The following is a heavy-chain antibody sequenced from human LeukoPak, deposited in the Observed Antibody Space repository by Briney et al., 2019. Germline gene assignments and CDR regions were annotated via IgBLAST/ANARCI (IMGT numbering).Heavy chain of an antibody. CDR2: IATSGDTI. V-gene: IGHV3-48*04. CDR3: ADNLSL. J-gene: IGHJ4*02. Sequence: GGSLRLSCAASGFTFRTHSMNRVRQAPGKGLEWISYIATSGDTIYYADSVKGRFTISRDNAKNSLYLQMNSLRAEDTAVYYCADNLSLWGQGTLVTVSS. D-gene: IGHD1-1*01. CDR1: GFTFRTHS.